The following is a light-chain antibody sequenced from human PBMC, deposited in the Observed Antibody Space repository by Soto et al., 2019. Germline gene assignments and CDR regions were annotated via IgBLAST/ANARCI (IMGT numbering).Light chain of an antibody. V-gene: IGLV2-23*02. J-gene: IGLJ1*01. Sequence: QSVLTQPASVSGSPGQSITISCTGTSSDVGSYNLVSWYQQHPGKAPKLMIYGVSKRPSGVSDRFSGSKSGDTASLTISGLQAEDEADYYCRSYAVVNTFYAFGTGTKVTVL. CDR2: GVS. CDR3: RSYAVVNTFYA. CDR1: SSDVGSYNL.